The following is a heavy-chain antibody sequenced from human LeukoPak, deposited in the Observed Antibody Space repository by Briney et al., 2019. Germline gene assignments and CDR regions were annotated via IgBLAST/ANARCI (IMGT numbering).Heavy chain of an antibody. CDR3: AREDPQTTVPEGMDV. CDR1: GGSISSHY. J-gene: IGHJ6*02. Sequence: SETLSLTCTVSGGSISSHYWSWIRQPPGKGLEWIAYLFDSVNTKDNPSLQSRLTLSADTSKNQFSLSLSSVTAADTAVYYCAREDPQTTVPEGMDVWGHGTTVIVSS. CDR2: LFDSVNT. V-gene: IGHV4-59*11. D-gene: IGHD4-17*01.